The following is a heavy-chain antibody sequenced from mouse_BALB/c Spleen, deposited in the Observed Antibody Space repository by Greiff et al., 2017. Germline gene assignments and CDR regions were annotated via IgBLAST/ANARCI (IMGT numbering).Heavy chain of an antibody. V-gene: IGHV1S56*01. CDR3: AEDYNGSSYDYLDD. Sequence: VQLMESGPELVKPGASVKMSCKASGYTFTCYYIHWVKQRPGQGLEWIGWIYPGDGSTKYNEKFKGKTTLTADKSSSTAYMLLSSLTSEDSAIYYCAEDYNGSSYDYLDDWGQGTRVTVSS. D-gene: IGHD1-1*01. CDR1: GYTFTCYY. J-gene: IGHJ2*03. CDR2: IYPGDGST.